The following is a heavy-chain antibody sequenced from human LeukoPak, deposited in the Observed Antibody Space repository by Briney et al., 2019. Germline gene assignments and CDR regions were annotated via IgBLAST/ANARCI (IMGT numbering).Heavy chain of an antibody. Sequence: NPSETLSLTCTVSGGSISSGGYYWSWIRQHPGKGLEWIGYIYYSGSTYYNPSLKSRVTISVDTSKSQFFLKLSSVTAADTAVYYCARLSGSPWYWGQGTLVTVSS. V-gene: IGHV4-31*03. CDR3: ARLSGSPWY. CDR1: GGSISSGGYY. J-gene: IGHJ4*02. D-gene: IGHD1-26*01. CDR2: IYYSGST.